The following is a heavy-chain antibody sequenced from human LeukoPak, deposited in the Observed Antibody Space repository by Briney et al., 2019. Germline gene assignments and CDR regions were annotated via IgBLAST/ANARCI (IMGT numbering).Heavy chain of an antibody. CDR3: ARGGGSSGSYYYYGMDV. D-gene: IGHD6-19*01. CDR1: GYTFTGYY. V-gene: IGHV1-2*02. J-gene: IGHJ6*02. Sequence: ASVKVSCKASGYTFTGYYMHWVRQAPGQGLEWMGWINPNSGGTNYAQKFQGRVTMTRNTSISTAYMELSSLRSEDTAVYYCARGGGSSGSYYYYGMDVWGQGTTVTVSS. CDR2: INPNSGGT.